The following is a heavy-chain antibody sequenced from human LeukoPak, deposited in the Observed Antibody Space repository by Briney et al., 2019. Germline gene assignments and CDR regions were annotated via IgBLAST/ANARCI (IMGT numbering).Heavy chain of an antibody. D-gene: IGHD4-17*01. CDR2: INWNGGST. CDR3: ARSPDYGDYFDY. J-gene: IGHJ4*02. CDR1: GFTFDDYG. Sequence: PGRSLRLSCAASGFTFDDYGMSWVRQAPGKGLEWVSGINWNGGSTGYADSVKGRFTISRDNAKNSLYLQMNSLRAEDTALYYCARSPDYGDYFDYWGQGTLVTVSS. V-gene: IGHV3-20*04.